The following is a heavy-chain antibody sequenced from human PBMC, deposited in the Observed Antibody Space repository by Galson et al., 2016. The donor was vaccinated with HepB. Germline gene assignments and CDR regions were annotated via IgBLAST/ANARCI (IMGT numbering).Heavy chain of an antibody. CDR3: ANTTFTEGWFDP. CDR1: GFSLRTSGVG. V-gene: IGHV2-5*01. Sequence: PALVKPTQTLTLTCTFSGFSLRTSGVGVGWIRQPPGKALEWLAVIFWNDDKRYRPSLKSRLTIAKDTSKNHVVLTMTNMDPVDTATYYCANTTFTEGWFDPWAREPWSPTPQ. CDR2: IFWNDDK. J-gene: IGHJ5*02. D-gene: IGHD1-1*01.